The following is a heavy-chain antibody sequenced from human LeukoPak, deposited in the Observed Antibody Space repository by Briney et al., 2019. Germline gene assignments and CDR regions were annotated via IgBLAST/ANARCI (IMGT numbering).Heavy chain of an antibody. V-gene: IGHV3-21*01. CDR2: ISSSSSYI. CDR3: ASGRVLGDSDY. D-gene: IGHD3-3*02. J-gene: IGHJ4*02. Sequence: GGSLRLSCAASGFTFSSYSMNWVRQAPGKGLEWVSSISSSSSYIYYADSVKGRFTISRDNAKNSLYLQMNSLRAEDTAVYYCASGRVLGDSDYWGQGTLVTVSS. CDR1: GFTFSSYS.